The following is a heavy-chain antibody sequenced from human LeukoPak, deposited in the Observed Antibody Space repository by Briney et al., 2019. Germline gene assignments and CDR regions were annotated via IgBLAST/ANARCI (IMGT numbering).Heavy chain of an antibody. CDR1: AFTFSNNW. J-gene: IGHJ6*03. Sequence: PGGSLRLSCAVSAFTFSNNWMYWVRQAPGKGLVWVSGIHPDGTRTDYADSVKGRFTISRDNAKNTLYLQMDSLRVDDTAAYYCGREVGEVPTAMGVYYYYFMDVSGKGTTVIVSS. D-gene: IGHD2-21*02. CDR3: GREVGEVPTAMGVYYYYFMDV. V-gene: IGHV3-74*01. CDR2: IHPDGTRT.